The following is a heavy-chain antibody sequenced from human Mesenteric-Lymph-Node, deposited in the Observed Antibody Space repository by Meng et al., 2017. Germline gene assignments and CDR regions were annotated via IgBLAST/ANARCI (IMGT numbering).Heavy chain of an antibody. Sequence: GGSLRLSCAASGFTFSSYGMSWVRQAPGKGLEWVANIKQDGSEKYYVDSVKGRFTISRDNAKNSLYLQMNSLRAEDTAVYYCARDSYGSDFDYWGQGTLVTVSS. J-gene: IGHJ4*02. V-gene: IGHV3-7*01. D-gene: IGHD5-18*01. CDR2: IKQDGSEK. CDR3: ARDSYGSDFDY. CDR1: GFTFSSYG.